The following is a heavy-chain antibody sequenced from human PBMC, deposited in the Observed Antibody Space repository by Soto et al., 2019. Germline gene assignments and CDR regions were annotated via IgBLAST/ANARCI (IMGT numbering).Heavy chain of an antibody. V-gene: IGHV2-5*01. J-gene: IGHJ2*01. Sequence: SGPTLVNPTQTLTQTCTFSEFSVATSAVGVGWIRHPPGKSLDWLALIYWNDDKRYSPSLXXRLTITKDTSKNQVVLTMTNVDPVDTPTYYCAHCQYYYILSGFRSNLFCFCGRGTLVT. CDR1: EFSVATSAVG. CDR2: IYWNDDK. D-gene: IGHD3-9*01. CDR3: AHCQYYYILSGFRSNLFCF.